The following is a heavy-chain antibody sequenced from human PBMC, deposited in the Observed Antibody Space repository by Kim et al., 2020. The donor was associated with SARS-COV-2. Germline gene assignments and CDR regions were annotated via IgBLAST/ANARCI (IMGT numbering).Heavy chain of an antibody. CDR3: AGGYDGIDY. CDR1: GGSISSYY. CDR2: IYYSGST. J-gene: IGHJ4*02. V-gene: IGHV4-59*01. D-gene: IGHD5-12*01. Sequence: SETLSLTCTVSGGSISSYYWSWIRQPPGKGLEWIGYIYYSGSTNYNPSLKSRVTISVDTSKNQFSLKLSSVTAADTAVYYCAGGYDGIDYWGQGTLVTVSS.